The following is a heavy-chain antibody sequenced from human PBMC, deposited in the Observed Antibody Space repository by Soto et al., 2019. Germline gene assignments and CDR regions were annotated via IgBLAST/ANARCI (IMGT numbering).Heavy chain of an antibody. CDR3: AGGGVLRFLEWFRGTNKNAFDI. D-gene: IGHD3-3*01. V-gene: IGHV1-2*02. Sequence: ASVKVSCKASGYTFTGYYMHWVRQAPGQGLEWMGWINPNSGGTNYAQKFQGRVTMTRDTSISTAYMGLSRLRSDDTAVYYCAGGGVLRFLEWFRGTNKNAFDIWGQGTMVTVSS. CDR1: GYTFTGYY. J-gene: IGHJ3*02. CDR2: INPNSGGT.